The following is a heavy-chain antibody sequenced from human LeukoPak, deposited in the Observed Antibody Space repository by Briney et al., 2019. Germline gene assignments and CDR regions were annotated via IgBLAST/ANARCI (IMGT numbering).Heavy chain of an antibody. D-gene: IGHD1-26*01. J-gene: IGHJ4*02. CDR1: GFTFDNYR. V-gene: IGHV3-23*01. CDR3: TKRVKYGGTWDHFAD. Sequence: GGSLRLSCAASGFTFDNYRMSWVRQAPGKGLEWVSTVNADGGNTYYADSVKGRFTISRDNSKSTLILQMNSLRVEDTALYYCTKRVKYGGTWDHFADWGQGTLVTVSA. CDR2: VNADGGNT.